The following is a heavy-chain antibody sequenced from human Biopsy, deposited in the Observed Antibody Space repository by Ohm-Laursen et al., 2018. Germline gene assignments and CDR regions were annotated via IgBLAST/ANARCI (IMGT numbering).Heavy chain of an antibody. J-gene: IGHJ3*01. CDR1: GASVSSGSYD. V-gene: IGHV4-61*01. Sequence: GTLSLTCTVSGASVSSGSYDWSWIRQPPGKGLEWIGNIYNDVSTKYNPSLRSRVTISADKSTNQFSLKLRSVTAADTAVYYCARGYAGLYEAFDFWGQGTVATVAS. D-gene: IGHD5-18*01. CDR2: IYNDVST. CDR3: ARGYAGLYEAFDF.